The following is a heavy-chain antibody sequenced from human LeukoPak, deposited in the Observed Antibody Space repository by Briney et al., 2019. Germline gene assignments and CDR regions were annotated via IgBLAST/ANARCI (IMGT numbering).Heavy chain of an antibody. CDR1: GFTFSSYA. CDR3: AKNSDRSGYHPGPFGY. D-gene: IGHD3-22*01. CDR2: ISGSDGST. Sequence: GGSLRLSCASSGFTFSSYAMSWVRQAPGKGLEGVSAISGSDGSTYYADSVKGRFTISRDNSKNTMYLQMNSLRAEDTAVYSCAKNSDRSGYHPGPFGYWGQGTLVTVSS. J-gene: IGHJ4*02. V-gene: IGHV3-23*01.